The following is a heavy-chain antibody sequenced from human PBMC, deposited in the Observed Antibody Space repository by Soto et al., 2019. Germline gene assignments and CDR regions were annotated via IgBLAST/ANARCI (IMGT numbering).Heavy chain of an antibody. CDR2: IYYTGST. CDR3: ARGRTVRNYADDSSDYFYFFDY. Sequence: WETLSLTCTVSGDSISTFYWGWMRQSPGKELEWIGYIYYTGSTNYNPSLKSRVTISVDRSKNQFSLKLTSANAADTAVYYCARGRTVRNYADDSSDYFYFFDYWGQGTQATVSS. D-gene: IGHD3-22*01. V-gene: IGHV4-59*01. J-gene: IGHJ4*02. CDR1: GDSISTFY.